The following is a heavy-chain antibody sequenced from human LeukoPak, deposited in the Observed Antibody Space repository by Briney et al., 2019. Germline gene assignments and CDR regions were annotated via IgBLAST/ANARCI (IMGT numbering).Heavy chain of an antibody. CDR3: AKTMYELDYYDSSGYYHHDAFDI. V-gene: IGHV3-15*01. Sequence: PGGSLRLSCAASGFTFSNAWMSWVRQAPGKGLEWVGRIKSKTEGDTTHYAAPVKGRFIISRDDSKNTLYLQMNSLRAEDTAVYYCAKTMYELDYYDSSGYYHHDAFDIWGQGTMVTVSS. CDR1: GFTFSNAW. J-gene: IGHJ3*02. CDR2: IKSKTEGDTT. D-gene: IGHD3-22*01.